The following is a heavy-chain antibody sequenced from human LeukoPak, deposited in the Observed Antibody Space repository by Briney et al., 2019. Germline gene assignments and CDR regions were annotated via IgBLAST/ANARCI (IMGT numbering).Heavy chain of an antibody. Sequence: GGSLRFSCAASGFTFSSYEMNWVRQAPGKGLEWVSYISSSGSIIYYADSVKGRFTISRDNAKNSLYLQMNSLRAEDTAVYYCARVGRSYGDYYYGMDVWGQGTTVTVSS. CDR1: GFTFSSYE. J-gene: IGHJ6*02. V-gene: IGHV3-48*03. CDR2: ISSSGSII. D-gene: IGHD3-10*01. CDR3: ARVGRSYGDYYYGMDV.